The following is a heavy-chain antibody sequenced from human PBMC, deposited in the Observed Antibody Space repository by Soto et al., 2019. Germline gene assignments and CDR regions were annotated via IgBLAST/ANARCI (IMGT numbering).Heavy chain of an antibody. CDR3: ARGATPYYYYGMDV. Sequence: QVQLVECGGGVVQPGRSLRLSCAASGFTFSSYAMHWVRQAPGKGLEWVAVISYDGSNKYYADSVKGRFTISRDNSKNTLYLQMNSLRAEDTAVYYCARGATPYYYYGMDVWGQGTTVTVSS. J-gene: IGHJ6*02. CDR1: GFTFSSYA. V-gene: IGHV3-30-3*01. CDR2: ISYDGSNK.